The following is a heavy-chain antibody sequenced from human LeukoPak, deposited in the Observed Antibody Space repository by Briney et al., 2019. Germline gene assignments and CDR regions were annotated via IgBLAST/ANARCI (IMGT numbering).Heavy chain of an antibody. CDR2: INHSGST. CDR3: ARARPMSYYDILTGYYQNPYYFDY. V-gene: IGHV4-34*01. CDR1: GGSFSGYY. J-gene: IGHJ4*02. Sequence: SETLSLTCAVYGGSFSGYYWSWIRQPPGKGLEWIGEINHSGSTNYNPSLKSRVTISVDTSKNQFSLKLSSVTAADTAVYYCARARPMSYYDILTGYYQNPYYFDYWGRGTLVTVSS. D-gene: IGHD3-9*01.